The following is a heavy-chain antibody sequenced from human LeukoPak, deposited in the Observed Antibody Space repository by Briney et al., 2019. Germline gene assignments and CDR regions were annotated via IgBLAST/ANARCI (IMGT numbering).Heavy chain of an antibody. V-gene: IGHV4-61*02. Sequence: PSETLSLTCTVSGDSISSGSYYWSWIRQPAGKGLEWIGRIYTSGSTYYNPSLKSRVTISIDTSKNQFSLKLTSVTAADTAVYYCARASIVGADRAFDIWGQGTMVTVSS. CDR3: ARASIVGADRAFDI. J-gene: IGHJ3*02. CDR2: IYTSGST. CDR1: GDSISSGSYY. D-gene: IGHD1-26*01.